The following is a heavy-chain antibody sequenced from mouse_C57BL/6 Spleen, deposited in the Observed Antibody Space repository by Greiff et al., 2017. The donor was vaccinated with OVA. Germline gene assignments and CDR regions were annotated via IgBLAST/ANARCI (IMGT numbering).Heavy chain of an antibody. D-gene: IGHD1-1*02. CDR1: GFTFSSYA. V-gene: IGHV5-9-1*02. CDR3: TRVGHYRGFAY. CDR2: ISSGGDYI. J-gene: IGHJ3*01. Sequence: EVKLVESGEGLVKPGGSLKLSCAASGFTFSSYAMSWVRQTPEKRLEWVAYISSGGDYIYYADTVQGRFTISRDNARNTLYLQMSSLKSEDTAMYYCTRVGHYRGFAYWGQGTLVTVSA.